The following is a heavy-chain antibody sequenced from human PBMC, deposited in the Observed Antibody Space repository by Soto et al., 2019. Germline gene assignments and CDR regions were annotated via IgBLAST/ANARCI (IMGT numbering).Heavy chain of an antibody. J-gene: IGHJ2*01. CDR2: ISASIGDT. CDR1: GYTFTNYA. V-gene: IGHV1-18*01. D-gene: IGHD2-15*01. Sequence: QVQLVQSGPEVKKPGASVKVSCQASGYTFTNYAISWVRQAPGQGLEWMGWISASIGDTDQAQNFQGRVTMTLDTSTNTANMELRSLRSDDTAVYYCARCYCSVGSCYACWHFDLWGRGTLVTVSS. CDR3: ARCYCSVGSCYACWHFDL.